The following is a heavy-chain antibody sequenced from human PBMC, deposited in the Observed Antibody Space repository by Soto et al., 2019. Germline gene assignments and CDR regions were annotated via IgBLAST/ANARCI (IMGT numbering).Heavy chain of an antibody. J-gene: IGHJ4*02. CDR1: GYTFTSYG. CDR2: INVYNGNT. CDR3: AIDTSRGAYDY. D-gene: IGHD3-10*01. V-gene: IGHV1-18*01. Sequence: QVQLVQSGAEVKKPGASVKVSCKASGYTFTSYGISWVRQAPGQGLEWMGWINVYNGNTNYAQKLQGRVTMTTDTSTSTAYLDLRSLSSDVTAVYFCAIDTSRGAYDYWGQGTQVIVSS.